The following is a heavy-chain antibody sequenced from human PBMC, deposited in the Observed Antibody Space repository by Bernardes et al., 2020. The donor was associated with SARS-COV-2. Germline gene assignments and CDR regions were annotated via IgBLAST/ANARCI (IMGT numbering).Heavy chain of an antibody. J-gene: IGHJ6*02. CDR3: ARSLSGSYYYGMDV. CDR2: ISYDGSNK. CDR1: GFTFSSYA. Sequence: VGSLRLSCAASGFTFSSYAMHWVRQAPGKGLEWVAVISYDGSNKYYADSVKGRFTISRDNSKNTLYLQMNSLRAEDTAVYYCARSLSGSYYYGMDVWGQGTTVTVSS. D-gene: IGHD3-10*01. V-gene: IGHV3-30-3*01.